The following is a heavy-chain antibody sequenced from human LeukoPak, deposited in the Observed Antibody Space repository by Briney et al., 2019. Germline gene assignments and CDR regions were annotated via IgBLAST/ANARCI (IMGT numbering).Heavy chain of an antibody. J-gene: IGHJ4*02. CDR3: ARERYGSGSYYPTIIDY. CDR2: ISAYNGNT. Sequence: ASVKVSCKASGYTFTSYGISWVRQAPGQGLEWMGWISAYNGNTNYAQKLQGRVTMTTDTSTSTAYMELRSLRSDETAVYYCARERYGSGSYYPTIIDYWGQGTLVTISS. CDR1: GYTFTSYG. D-gene: IGHD3-10*01. V-gene: IGHV1-18*01.